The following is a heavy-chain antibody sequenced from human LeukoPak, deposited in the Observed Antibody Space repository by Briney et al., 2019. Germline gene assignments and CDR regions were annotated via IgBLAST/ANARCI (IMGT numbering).Heavy chain of an antibody. D-gene: IGHD2-15*01. CDR2: IIPIFGTA. Sequence: SVKVSCKASGGTFSSYAISWVRQAPGQGLEWLGGIIPIFGTANYAQKFQGRVTITADESTSTAYMELSSLRSEDTAVYYCARGSTICSGGSCYSGSHLDYWGQGTLVTVSS. CDR1: GGTFSSYA. V-gene: IGHV1-69*13. CDR3: ARGSTICSGGSCYSGSHLDY. J-gene: IGHJ4*02.